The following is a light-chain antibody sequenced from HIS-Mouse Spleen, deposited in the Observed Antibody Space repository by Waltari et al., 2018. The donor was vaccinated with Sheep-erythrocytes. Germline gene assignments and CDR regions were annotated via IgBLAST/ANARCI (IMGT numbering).Light chain of an antibody. CDR3: CSYAGSSTPWV. V-gene: IGLV2-23*02. Sequence: LTQPASVSGSPGQSITISCTGTSSDVGSYNLVPWYQQHPGKAPKLLIYEVSKRPSGVSNRCSGSKSGNTASLTISGLQAEDEADYYCCSYAGSSTPWVFGGGTKLTVL. CDR2: EVS. J-gene: IGLJ3*02. CDR1: SSDVGSYNL.